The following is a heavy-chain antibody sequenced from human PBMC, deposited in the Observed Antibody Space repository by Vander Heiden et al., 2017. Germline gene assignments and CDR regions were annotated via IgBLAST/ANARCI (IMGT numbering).Heavy chain of an antibody. V-gene: IGHV3-33*01. J-gene: IGHJ4*02. D-gene: IGHD3-22*01. CDR3: ARDDDTTSHYGRFDY. Sequence: QVQLVESGGGVVQPGTSLRLSCAASGFSFSPFGMHWVRQAPGKGLEWVAVIWNDGIRKYYADSVKGRFTVSRDNSKNTLYLEMNSLRADDTALYYCARDDDTTSHYGRFDYWGQGSPVTVSS. CDR1: GFSFSPFG. CDR2: IWNDGIRK.